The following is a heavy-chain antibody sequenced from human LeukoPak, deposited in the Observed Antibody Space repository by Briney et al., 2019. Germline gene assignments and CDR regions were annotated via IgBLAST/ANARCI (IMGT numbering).Heavy chain of an antibody. CDR1: GGSISSYY. D-gene: IGHD1-26*01. Sequence: SETLSLTCTVSGGSISSYYWSWIRQPPGKGLEWIGYIYYSGSTNYNPSLKSRVTISVDTSKNQFSLKLSSVTAADTAVYYCARMGTTVGATDYYFDYWGQGTLVTVSS. CDR3: ARMGTTVGATDYYFDY. CDR2: IYYSGST. J-gene: IGHJ4*02. V-gene: IGHV4-59*08.